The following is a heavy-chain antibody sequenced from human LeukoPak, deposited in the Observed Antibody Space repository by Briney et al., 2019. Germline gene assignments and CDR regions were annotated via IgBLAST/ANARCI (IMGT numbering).Heavy chain of an antibody. CDR3: ARDSADYGDYDY. CDR1: GYTFTRYF. V-gene: IGHV1-46*01. J-gene: IGHJ4*02. Sequence: ASVKVSRKASGYTFTRYFMHLVRQAPGQGREWMGIINPSGGSTSYAQELQGRVTMTRDTSTSTVYMELSSLRSEDTAVYYCARDSADYGDYDYWGQGTLVTVSS. D-gene: IGHD4-17*01. CDR2: INPSGGST.